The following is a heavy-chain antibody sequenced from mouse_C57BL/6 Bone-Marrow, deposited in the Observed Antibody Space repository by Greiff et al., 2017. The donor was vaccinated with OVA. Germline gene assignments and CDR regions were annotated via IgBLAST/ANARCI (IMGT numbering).Heavy chain of an antibody. Sequence: DVKLVESGGGLVKPGGSLKLSCAASGFTFSDYGMHWVRQAPEKGLEWVAYISSGSSTIYYADKVKGRFTLSRDNAKNTLFMQMTSLRSEDTAMYYCARDGYYVLDYWGQGTTLTVSS. D-gene: IGHD2-3*01. CDR2: ISSGSSTI. CDR1: GFTFSDYG. J-gene: IGHJ2*01. V-gene: IGHV5-17*01. CDR3: ARDGYYVLDY.